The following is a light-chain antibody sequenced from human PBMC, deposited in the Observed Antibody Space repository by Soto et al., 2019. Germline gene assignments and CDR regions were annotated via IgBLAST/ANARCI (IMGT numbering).Light chain of an antibody. CDR2: DAS. Sequence: EIVLTHSPATLSLSPVERATLSFSASQSVSSSFLAWYQQKPGLAPRLLIYDASSRATGIPDRFSGSGSGTDFTLTISRLEPEDFAVYYCQQYGSSPPITFGQGTRLEIK. CDR1: QSVSSSF. J-gene: IGKJ5*01. CDR3: QQYGSSPPIT. V-gene: IGKV3D-20*01.